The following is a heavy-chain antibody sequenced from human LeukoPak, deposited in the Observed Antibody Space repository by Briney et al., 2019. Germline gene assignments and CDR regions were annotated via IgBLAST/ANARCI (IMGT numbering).Heavy chain of an antibody. CDR2: IWYDGSNK. V-gene: IGHV3-33*01. CDR1: GFTFSSYG. J-gene: IGHJ4*02. Sequence: NPGGSLGLSCAASGFTFSSYGMHWVRQAPGKGLEWVAVIWYDGSNKYYADSVKGRFTISRDNSKNTLYLQMNSLRAEDTAVYYCARGGIIDCSSTSCPGEDFDYWGQGTLVTVSS. D-gene: IGHD2-2*01. CDR3: ARGGIIDCSSTSCPGEDFDY.